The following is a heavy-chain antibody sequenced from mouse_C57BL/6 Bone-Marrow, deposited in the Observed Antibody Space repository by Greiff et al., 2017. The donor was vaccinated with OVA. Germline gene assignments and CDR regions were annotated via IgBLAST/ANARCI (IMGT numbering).Heavy chain of an antibody. V-gene: IGHV1-47*01. CDR2: FHPYNDDT. CDR3: ARPGDYDGDWFAY. D-gene: IGHD2-4*01. Sequence: QVQLQQSGAELVKPGASVKMSCKASGYTFTTYPIEWMKQNHGKSLEWIGNFHPYNDDTKYNEKFKGKATLTVEKSSSTVYLELSRVTSDVSAVYYCARPGDYDGDWFAYWGQGTLVTVSA. CDR1: GYTFTTYP. J-gene: IGHJ3*01.